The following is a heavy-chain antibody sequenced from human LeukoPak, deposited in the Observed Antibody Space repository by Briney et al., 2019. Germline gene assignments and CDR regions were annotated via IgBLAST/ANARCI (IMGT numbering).Heavy chain of an antibody. CDR3: ARAYYDTSSNYIDY. V-gene: IGHV1-2*02. Sequence: ASVKVSCMASGYSFIGYYMHWVRQAPGQGLEWVGWINPNSGGAIYGQKFQGRVTMTRDTSITTVYMELSSLKSDDTAVYYCARAYYDTSSNYIDYWGQGTLVTVSS. D-gene: IGHD3-16*01. J-gene: IGHJ4*02. CDR2: INPNSGGA. CDR1: GYSFIGYY.